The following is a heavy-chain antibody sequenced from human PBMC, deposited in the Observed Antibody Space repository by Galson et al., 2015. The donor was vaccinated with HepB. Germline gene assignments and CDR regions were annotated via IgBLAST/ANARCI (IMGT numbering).Heavy chain of an antibody. CDR2: IIPILGIA. CDR3: ASPRRDIVATISSNDDAFDI. D-gene: IGHD5-12*01. V-gene: IGHV1-69*02. Sequence: SVKVSCKASGGTFSSYTISWVRQAPGQGLEWMGRIIPILGIANYAQKFQGRVTITADKSTSTAYMELSSLRSEDTAVYYCASPRRDIVATISSNDDAFDIWRQGTMGTVSS. J-gene: IGHJ3*02. CDR1: GGTFSSYT.